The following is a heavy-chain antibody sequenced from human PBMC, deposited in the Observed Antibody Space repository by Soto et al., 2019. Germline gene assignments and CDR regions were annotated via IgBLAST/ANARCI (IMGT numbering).Heavy chain of an antibody. CDR1: GFTFSSYA. J-gene: IGHJ4*02. V-gene: IGHV3-23*01. CDR2: ISGSGGST. D-gene: IGHD2-2*01. Sequence: GGSLRLSCAASGFTFSSYAMSWVRQAPGKGLEWVSAISGSGGSTYYADSVKGRFTISRDNSKNTLYLQMNSLRAEDTAVYYCAKALYCSSTSCPLDYWGQGTLVTVSS. CDR3: AKALYCSSTSCPLDY.